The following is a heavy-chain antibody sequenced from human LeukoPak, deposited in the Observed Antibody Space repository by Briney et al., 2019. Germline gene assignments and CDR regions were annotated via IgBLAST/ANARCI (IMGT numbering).Heavy chain of an antibody. Sequence: WGSLTLSCAASGFTFSTYHMNWVRQAPGKGLEWVSYISSSTRTIYYAASVKGRFTISRDNAQNSLYLQMNSLRDEDTAVYYCARDYDDYGGYFDYWGQGTLGTVSS. V-gene: IGHV3-48*02. CDR3: ARDYDDYGGYFDY. J-gene: IGHJ4*02. D-gene: IGHD4-17*01. CDR1: GFTFSTYH. CDR2: ISSSTRTI.